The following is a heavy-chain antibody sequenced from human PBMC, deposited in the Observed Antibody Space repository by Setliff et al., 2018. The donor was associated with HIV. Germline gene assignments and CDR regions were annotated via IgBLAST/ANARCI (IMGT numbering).Heavy chain of an antibody. J-gene: IGHJ4*02. CDR1: GSTFSSYW. Sequence: PSETLRLSCAASGSTFSSYWMHWVRQAPGKGLVWLSRINRDGSSTSYADSVKGRFTISRDNAKNTLYLQMDSLRAEDTAVYYCATLAGSGSYGFDYWGQGTLVTVSS. CDR2: INRDGSST. CDR3: ATLAGSGSYGFDY. D-gene: IGHD3-10*01. V-gene: IGHV3-74*01.